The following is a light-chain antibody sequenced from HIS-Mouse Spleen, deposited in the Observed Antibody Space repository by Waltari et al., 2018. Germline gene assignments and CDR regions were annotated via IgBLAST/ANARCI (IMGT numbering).Light chain of an antibody. CDR2: DAS. J-gene: IGKJ2*01. V-gene: IGKV3-11*01. CDR1: QSVSSY. CDR3: QQRSNWYT. Sequence: EIVLTQSPATLSLSPGERATLSCRASQSVSSYLALYQQKPGQAPRLRIYDASNRATGIPARFSGSGSGTDFTLTISSLEPEDFAVYYCQQRSNWYTFGQGTKLEIK.